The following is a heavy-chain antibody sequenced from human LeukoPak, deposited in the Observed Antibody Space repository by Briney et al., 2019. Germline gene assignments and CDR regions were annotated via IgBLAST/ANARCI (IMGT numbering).Heavy chain of an antibody. J-gene: IGHJ5*02. CDR2: ITGSSSTT. V-gene: IGHV3-23*01. CDR3: AKSLTGTVSSWFDP. CDR1: GFPFSSYS. Sequence: GSLRLFCAASGFPFSSYSMNWIWQAPGKGLEWVSGITGSSSTTYQADSVKGRFTISRDNSKNTLYLQMNSLRADDTAVYYCAKSLTGTVSSWFDPWGQGTLVTVSS. D-gene: IGHD2-8*02.